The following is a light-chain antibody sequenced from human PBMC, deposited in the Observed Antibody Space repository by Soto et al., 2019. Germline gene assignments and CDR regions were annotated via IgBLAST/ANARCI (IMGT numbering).Light chain of an antibody. V-gene: IGKV3-15*01. CDR2: GAA. J-gene: IGKJ1*01. Sequence: EIVMTQSPATLSVSPGERATLSCRASQSVSSNLAWYQQKPGQAPRLLIYGAATRATGIPARFSGSRSGTEFNLTISSLQSEDFAVYSCQQYNNLPLTCGQGTKVEIK. CDR3: QQYNNLPLT. CDR1: QSVSSN.